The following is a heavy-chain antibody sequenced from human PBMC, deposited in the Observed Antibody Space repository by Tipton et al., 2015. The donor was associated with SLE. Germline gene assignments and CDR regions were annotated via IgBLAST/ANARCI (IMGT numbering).Heavy chain of an antibody. CDR2: TYYRSNFHY. CDR3: ARFNWEDAFDI. Sequence: GLVKPSQTLSLTCAISGDSLSSNSVSWNWIRQSPSRGLEWLGRTYYRSNFHYDYALSMQSRITITPETTRNRFSLQLNSVTPDDTAVYYCARFNWEDAFDIWGQGTIVTVSS. J-gene: IGHJ3*02. D-gene: IGHD7-27*01. V-gene: IGHV6-1*01. CDR1: GDSLSSNSVS.